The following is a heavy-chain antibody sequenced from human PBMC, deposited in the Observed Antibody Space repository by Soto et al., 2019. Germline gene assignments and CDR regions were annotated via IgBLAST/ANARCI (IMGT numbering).Heavy chain of an antibody. J-gene: IGHJ4*02. Sequence: SETLSLTCTVSGGSISSSSYYWGWIRQPPGKGLEWIGSIYYSGSTYYNPSLKSRVTISVDTSKNQFSLKLSSVTAADTAVYYCARASVVLDYFDYWGQGTLVTVSS. CDR3: ARASVVLDYFDY. CDR1: GGSISSSSYY. CDR2: IYYSGST. D-gene: IGHD2-15*01. V-gene: IGHV4-39*01.